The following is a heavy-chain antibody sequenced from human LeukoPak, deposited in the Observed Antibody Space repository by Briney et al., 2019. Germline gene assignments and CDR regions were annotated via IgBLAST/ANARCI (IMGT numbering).Heavy chain of an antibody. CDR3: ARSHYDILTGSPYPDY. V-gene: IGHV1-46*01. CDR2: INPSGGST. J-gene: IGHJ4*02. D-gene: IGHD3-9*01. CDR1: GYTFTSYY. Sequence: ASVKDSCKASGYTFTSYYMHWVRQAPGQGLEWMGIINPSGGSTSYAQKFQGRVTMTRDTSTSTVYMELSSLRSEDTAVYYCARSHYDILTGSPYPDYWGQGTLVTVSS.